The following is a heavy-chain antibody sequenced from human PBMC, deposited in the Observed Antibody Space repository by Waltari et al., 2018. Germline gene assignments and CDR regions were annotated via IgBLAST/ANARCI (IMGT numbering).Heavy chain of an antibody. CDR2: IYSGGST. J-gene: IGHJ4*02. Sequence: EVQLVESGGGLVQPGGSLRLSCAASGFTVSSNSMSWVRQAQGKGLEWVSVIYSGGSTYYADSVKGRFTISRDNSKNTLYLQMNSLRAEDTAVYYCARVSLGDSSGYYYEKTLPDYWGQGTLVTVSS. CDR1: GFTVSSNS. V-gene: IGHV3-66*02. D-gene: IGHD3-22*01. CDR3: ARVSLGDSSGYYYEKTLPDY.